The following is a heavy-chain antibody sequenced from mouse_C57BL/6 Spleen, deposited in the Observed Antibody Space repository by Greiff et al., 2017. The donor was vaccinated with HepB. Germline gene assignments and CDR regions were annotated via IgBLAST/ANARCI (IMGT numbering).Heavy chain of an antibody. D-gene: IGHD1-1*01. CDR1: GFTFSSYG. V-gene: IGHV5-6*01. Sequence: EVQPVESGGDLVKPGGSLKLSCAASGFTFSSYGMSWVRQTPDKRLEWVATISSGGSYTYYPDSVKGRFTISRDNAKNTLYLQMSSLKSEDTAMYYCARLITTVGDYWGQGTTPTVSS. CDR3: ARLITTVGDY. J-gene: IGHJ2*01. CDR2: ISSGGSYT.